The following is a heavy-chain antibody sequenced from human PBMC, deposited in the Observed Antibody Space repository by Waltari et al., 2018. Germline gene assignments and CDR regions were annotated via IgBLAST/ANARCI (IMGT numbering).Heavy chain of an antibody. J-gene: IGHJ5*02. CDR2: MNPNSGNT. V-gene: IGHV1-8*03. CDR1: GYTFTSYD. Sequence: QVQLVQSGAEVKKPGASVKVSCKASGYTFTSYDINWVRQATGQGLEWMGWMNPNSGNTGYAHKLQGRVTITRNTSISTAYMELSSLRSEDTAVYYCARGSLYSSGWPNGFDPWGQGTLVTVSS. CDR3: ARGSLYSSGWPNGFDP. D-gene: IGHD6-19*01.